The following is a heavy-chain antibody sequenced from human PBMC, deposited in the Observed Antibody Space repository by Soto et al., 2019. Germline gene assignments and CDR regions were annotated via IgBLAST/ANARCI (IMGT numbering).Heavy chain of an antibody. CDR3: TRGNWFDP. Sequence: QVRLIQSGTEVKKSGASVKVSCRLSGSALTELSLHWVRQAPGKGLEWMGCSDREDGETFYAQKFKGRLTMTEDTSTNTPYMELRSLGSEDTPVYYCTRGNWFDPWGQGTLVAVSS. CDR1: GSALTELS. J-gene: IGHJ5*02. CDR2: SDREDGET. V-gene: IGHV1-24*01.